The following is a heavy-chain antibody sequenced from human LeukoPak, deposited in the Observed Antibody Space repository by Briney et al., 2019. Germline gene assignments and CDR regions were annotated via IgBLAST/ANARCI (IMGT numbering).Heavy chain of an antibody. CDR2: ISGSGGST. Sequence: PGGSLRLSCAASGFTFSSYAMSWVRQAPGKGLEWVSAISGSGGSTYYADSVKGRFTISRDNSKNTLYLQKNSLRAEDTAVYYCAKGPALHDYGDYEAWGQGTLVTVSS. CDR3: AKGPALHDYGDYEA. V-gene: IGHV3-23*01. D-gene: IGHD4-17*01. CDR1: GFTFSSYA. J-gene: IGHJ5*02.